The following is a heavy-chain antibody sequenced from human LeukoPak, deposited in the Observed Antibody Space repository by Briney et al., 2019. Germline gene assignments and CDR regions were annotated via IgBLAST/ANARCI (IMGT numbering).Heavy chain of an antibody. V-gene: IGHV3-48*01. CDR1: GFTFSSYG. CDR3: AKDSVGATFFDY. CDR2: ISTSSTTI. D-gene: IGHD1-26*01. J-gene: IGHJ4*02. Sequence: GGSLRLSCAASGFTFSSYGMNWVRQAPGKGLEWVSYISTSSTTIYYADSVKGRFTISRDNSKNTLYLQMNSLRAEDTAVYYCAKDSVGATFFDYWGQGTLVTVSS.